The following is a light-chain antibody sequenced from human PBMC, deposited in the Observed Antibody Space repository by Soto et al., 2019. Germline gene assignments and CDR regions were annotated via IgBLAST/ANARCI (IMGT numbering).Light chain of an antibody. J-gene: IGLJ2*01. Sequence: QSVLTQPASVSGSPGQSITISCTGTSSDVGGYNYVSWYQQHPGNAPKLMIYEVSNQPSGVSNRFSGSKSGNTASLTISGLQAEDEGDYYCSSYTSSNPVVFGGGTKLTVL. CDR2: EVS. CDR1: SSDVGGYNY. V-gene: IGLV2-14*01. CDR3: SSYTSSNPVV.